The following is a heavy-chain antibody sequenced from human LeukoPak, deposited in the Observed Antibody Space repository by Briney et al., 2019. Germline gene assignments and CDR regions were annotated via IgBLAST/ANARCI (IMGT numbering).Heavy chain of an antibody. CDR1: GGSFSGYY. CDR2: INHSGST. J-gene: IGHJ4*02. CDR3: ARGIGGSSPYYFDY. D-gene: IGHD2-15*01. Sequence: SETLSLTCAVYGGSFSGYYWSWIRQPPGKGLEWIGEINHSGSTNYNPSLKSRVTISVDTSKNQFSLKLSSVTAADTAVYYCARGIGGSSPYYFDYWGQGTLVTVSS. V-gene: IGHV4-34*01.